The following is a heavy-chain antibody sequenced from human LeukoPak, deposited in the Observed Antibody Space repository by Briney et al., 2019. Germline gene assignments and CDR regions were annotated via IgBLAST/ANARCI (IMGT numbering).Heavy chain of an antibody. J-gene: IGHJ6*03. V-gene: IGHV1-8*01. CDR1: GYTFTSYD. CDR2: MNPNSGNT. CDR3: ARKGAANYYYYYMDV. D-gene: IGHD5-18*01. Sequence: ASVKVSCKASGYTFTSYDINWVRQATGQGLEWMGWMNPNSGNTGYAPKFQGRVTMTRNTSISTAYMELSSLRSEDTAVYYCARKGAANYYYYYMDVWGKGTTVTVSS.